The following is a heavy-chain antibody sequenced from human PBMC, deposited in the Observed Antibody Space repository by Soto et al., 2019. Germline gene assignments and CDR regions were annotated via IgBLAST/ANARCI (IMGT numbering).Heavy chain of an antibody. Sequence: QVQLQESGPGLVKPSQTLSLTCTVSGGPFSSGGYYWSWIRQEPGKGLEWIGYIYQNGDTAYNPSLKSRVTISSDTCKTRFSLKLSAVTAVDTAVYYCARGDATVSCVFDYWGQGMVVTVSS. CDR3: ARGDATVSCVFDY. CDR2: IYQNGDT. V-gene: IGHV4-31*03. D-gene: IGHD4-17*01. CDR1: GGPFSSGGYY. J-gene: IGHJ4*02.